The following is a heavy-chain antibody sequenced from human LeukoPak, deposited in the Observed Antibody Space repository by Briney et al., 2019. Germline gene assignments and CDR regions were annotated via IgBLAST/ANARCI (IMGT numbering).Heavy chain of an antibody. CDR2: ISSSSSYI. CDR1: GFTFSSYS. CDR3: ASWFTFRESYYYGMDV. J-gene: IGHJ6*02. Sequence: GGSLRLSCAASGFTFSSYSMNWVRQAPGKGLEWVSSISSSSSYIYYADSVKGRFTISRDNAKNSLYLQMNSLRPEDTAVYYCASWFTFRESYYYGMDVWGQGTTVTVSS. D-gene: IGHD3-16*01. V-gene: IGHV3-21*01.